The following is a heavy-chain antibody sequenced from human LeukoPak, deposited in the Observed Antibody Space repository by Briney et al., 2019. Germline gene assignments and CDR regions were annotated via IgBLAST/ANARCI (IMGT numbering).Heavy chain of an antibody. CDR1: GFTFSSYG. CDR2: IWYDGSNK. V-gene: IGHV3-33*01. D-gene: IGHD6-6*01. CDR3: ARGKFRQLPYYYFDY. Sequence: GSLRLSCAASGFTFSSYGMHWVRQAPGKGLEWVAVIWYDGSNKYYADSVKGRFTISRDNSKNTLYLQMNSLRAEDTAVYYCARGKFRQLPYYYFDYWGQGTLVTVSS. J-gene: IGHJ4*02.